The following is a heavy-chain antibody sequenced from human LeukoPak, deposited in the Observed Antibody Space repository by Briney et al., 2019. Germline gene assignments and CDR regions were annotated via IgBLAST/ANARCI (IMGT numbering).Heavy chain of an antibody. D-gene: IGHD1-1*01. CDR1: GFTFSGYS. Sequence: PGGSLRLSCAASGFTFSGYSMNWVRQAPGKGLEWVSSISSSSSYIYYADSVKGRFTISRDNAKNSLYLQMHSLTVEDTAIYFCAKDYNAFDFWGQGTLVTVSS. V-gene: IGHV3-21*04. CDR3: AKDYNAFDF. J-gene: IGHJ4*02. CDR2: ISSSSSYI.